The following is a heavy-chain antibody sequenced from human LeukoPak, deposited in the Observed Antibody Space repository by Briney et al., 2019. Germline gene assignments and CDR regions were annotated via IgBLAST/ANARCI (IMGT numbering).Heavy chain of an antibody. CDR2: IYSGGST. V-gene: IGHV3-66*01. D-gene: IGHD3-3*01. CDR3: ARASRSLGYDP. CDR1: GFTVSSNY. J-gene: IGHJ5*02. Sequence: GGSLRLSCAASGFTVSSNYMSWVRQAPGKGLEWVSVIYSGGSTYYADSVKGGFTISRDNSKNTLYLQMNSLRAEDTAVYYCARASRSLGYDPWGQGTLVTVSS.